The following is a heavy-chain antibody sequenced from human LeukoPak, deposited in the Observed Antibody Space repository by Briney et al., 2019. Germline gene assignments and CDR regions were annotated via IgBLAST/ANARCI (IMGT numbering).Heavy chain of an antibody. CDR1: GYTFSKYG. V-gene: IGHV1-18*01. CDR2: ISGYNAYT. CDR3: ARGLSYYGSGSSPYYFDY. J-gene: IGHJ4*02. D-gene: IGHD3-10*01. Sequence: GASVKVSCKASGYTFSKYGISWVRQAPGQGLEWMGWISGYNAYTHYAQKLQGRVTMTTDTSTSTAYMELRSLRSDDTAVYYCARGLSYYGSGSSPYYFDYWGQGTLVTVSS.